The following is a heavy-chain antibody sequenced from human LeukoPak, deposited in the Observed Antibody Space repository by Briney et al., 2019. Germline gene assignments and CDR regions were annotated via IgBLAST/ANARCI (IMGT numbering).Heavy chain of an antibody. CDR1: GGTFSSYA. D-gene: IGHD3-10*01. J-gene: IGHJ4*02. CDR3: ARDVSTRVRGNY. Sequence: SVQVSCKPSGGTFSSYAISWVRPAPGQGREWMGRIIPILWIANYAQIFQGRVTITADKSTSTASLELSSLRSEETAVYFCARDVSTRVRGNYWGKGTLVTVS. V-gene: IGHV1-69*04. CDR2: IIPILWIA.